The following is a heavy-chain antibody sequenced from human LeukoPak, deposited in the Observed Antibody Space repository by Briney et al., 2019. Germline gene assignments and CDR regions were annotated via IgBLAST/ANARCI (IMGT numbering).Heavy chain of an antibody. J-gene: IGHJ4*02. CDR2: IYTGGTT. V-gene: IGHV3-53*01. CDR3: ASQQWVGGFDY. Sequence: GGSLRLSCAASGFTVSSNYMSWVRQAPGKGLEWVSVIYTGGTTYYADSVKGRFTISRDGSKNTLYLQMSSLRVEDTAVYFCASQQWVGGFDYWGQGTLVTVSS. D-gene: IGHD6-19*01. CDR1: GFTVSSNY.